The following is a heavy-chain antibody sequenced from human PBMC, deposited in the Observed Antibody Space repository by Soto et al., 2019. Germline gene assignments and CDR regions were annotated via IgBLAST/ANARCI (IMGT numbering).Heavy chain of an antibody. D-gene: IGHD3-10*01. J-gene: IGHJ4*02. CDR3: AIDRDDYGSGNYYNRIDF. Sequence: QVQLVQSGAEVKKPGSSVKVSCKASGGIFSTYAISWLRQAPAQGLEWMGGIMPLFGTPNYAQRFQGRVTITADESTSTAYMELSRLRSEDTAVYYCAIDRDDYGSGNYYNRIDFWGEGTLVTVSS. CDR2: IMPLFGTP. V-gene: IGHV1-69*01. CDR1: GGIFSTYA.